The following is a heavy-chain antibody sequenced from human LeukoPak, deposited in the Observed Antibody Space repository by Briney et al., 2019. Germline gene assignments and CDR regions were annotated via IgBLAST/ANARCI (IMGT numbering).Heavy chain of an antibody. J-gene: IGHJ6*02. V-gene: IGHV1-69*04. CDR3: AREDGYCSSTSCECYYGMDV. CDR2: IIPILGIA. D-gene: IGHD2-2*01. CDR1: GGTFSSYT. Sequence: SVKVSCKASGGTFSSYTISWVRQAPGQGLEWMGRIIPILGIANYAQKFQGRVTITADKSTSTAYMELSSLRSEDTAVYYCAREDGYCSSTSCECYYGMDVWGQGTTVTVSS.